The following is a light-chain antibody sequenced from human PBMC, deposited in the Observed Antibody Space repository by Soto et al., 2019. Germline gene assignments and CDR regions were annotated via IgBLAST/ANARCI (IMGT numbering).Light chain of an antibody. J-gene: IGKJ2*01. CDR3: QQYGSSPYT. Sequence: EIVLTQSPGTLSLSPGERATLSCRASQSVSSSYLAWYQQKPGQAPRLLIYGASSRGTGIPDRFSGSGSGTDLTLTISRLEPEDFAVYFCQQYGSSPYTLGQGTKLEIK. V-gene: IGKV3-20*01. CDR2: GAS. CDR1: QSVSSSY.